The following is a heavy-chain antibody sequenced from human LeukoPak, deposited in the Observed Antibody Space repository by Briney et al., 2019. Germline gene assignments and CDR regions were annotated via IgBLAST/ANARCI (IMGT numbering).Heavy chain of an antibody. CDR3: ARGATVVTPDFDY. J-gene: IGHJ4*02. CDR1: GFTFSSYS. V-gene: IGHV3-48*01. D-gene: IGHD4-23*01. CDR2: ISSSSSTI. Sequence: GRSLRLSCAASGFTFSSYSMNSVRQAPGKGLEWVSYISSSSSTIYYADSVKGRFTISRDNAKNSLYLQMNSLRAEDTAVYYCARGATVVTPDFDYWGQGTLVTVSS.